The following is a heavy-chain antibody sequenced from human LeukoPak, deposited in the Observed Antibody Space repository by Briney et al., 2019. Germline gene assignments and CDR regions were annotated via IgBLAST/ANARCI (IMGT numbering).Heavy chain of an antibody. CDR1: GFTCSSYD. CDR3: ARGRVYCSSTSCCYWFDP. D-gene: IGHD2-2*01. CDR2: IGTAGDT. J-gene: IGHJ5*02. V-gene: IGHV3-13*01. Sequence: PGGSLRLSCAASGFTCSSYDMHWVRQATGKGLEWVSAIGTAGDTYYPGSVKGRFTISRENAKNSLYLQMNSLRAGDTAVYYCARGRVYCSSTSCCYWFDPWGQGTLVTVSS.